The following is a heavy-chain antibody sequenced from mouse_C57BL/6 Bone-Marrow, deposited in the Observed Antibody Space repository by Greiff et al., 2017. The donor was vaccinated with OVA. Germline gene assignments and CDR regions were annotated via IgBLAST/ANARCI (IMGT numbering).Heavy chain of an antibody. CDR3: ARLWPYYYGSSPIDY. CDR1: GFNIKNTY. CDR2: IDPANGNT. J-gene: IGHJ2*01. V-gene: IGHV14-3*01. Sequence: EVQLQQSVAELVRPGASVKLSCTASGFNIKNTYMHWVKQRPEQGLEWIGRIDPANGNTKYAPKFQGKATITAVTSSNTAYLQLSSLTSEDTAIYYCARLWPYYYGSSPIDYWGQGTTLTVSS. D-gene: IGHD1-1*01.